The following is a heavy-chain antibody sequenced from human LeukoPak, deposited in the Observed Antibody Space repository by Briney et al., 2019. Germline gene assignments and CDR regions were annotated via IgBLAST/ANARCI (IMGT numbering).Heavy chain of an antibody. CDR1: GFTFSSYT. J-gene: IGHJ4*02. CDR2: VSGSGGNI. Sequence: GGSLRLSCAASGFTFSSYTMSWVRQAPGKGLEWISGVSGSGGNIHYADSVKGRFTISRDNSKNTLYLQMNSLRAEDTAVYYCAASLPNIVVVPATKGPFGYWGQGALVTVSS. D-gene: IGHD2-2*01. V-gene: IGHV3-23*01. CDR3: AASLPNIVVVPATKGPFGY.